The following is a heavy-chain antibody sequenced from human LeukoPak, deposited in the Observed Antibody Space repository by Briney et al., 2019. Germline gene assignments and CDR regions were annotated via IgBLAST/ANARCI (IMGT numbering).Heavy chain of an antibody. CDR1: GFTFSSYG. CDR3: ARRRYSSGWYPYYYYYGMDV. J-gene: IGHJ6*02. Sequence: GGSLRLSCAASGFTFSSYGMHWVRQAPGKGLEWVAVIWYDGSNKYYADSVKGRFTISRDNSKNTLYLQMSSLRAEDTAVYYCARRRYSSGWYPYYYYYGMDVWGQGTTVTVSS. D-gene: IGHD6-19*01. V-gene: IGHV3-33*01. CDR2: IWYDGSNK.